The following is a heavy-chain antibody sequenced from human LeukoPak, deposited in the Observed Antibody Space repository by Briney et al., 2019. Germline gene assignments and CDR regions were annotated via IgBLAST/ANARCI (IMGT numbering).Heavy chain of an antibody. J-gene: IGHJ3*02. V-gene: IGHV1-69*05. D-gene: IGHD5-12*01. CDR2: IIPILGTA. CDR3: ARELRRAFDI. Sequence: ASVKVSCKASGGTFSSYAISWVRQAPGQGLEWMGGIIPILGTANYAQKFQGRVTITTDESTSTAYMELSSLRSEDTAVYYCARELRRAFDIWGQGTMVTVSS. CDR1: GGTFSSYA.